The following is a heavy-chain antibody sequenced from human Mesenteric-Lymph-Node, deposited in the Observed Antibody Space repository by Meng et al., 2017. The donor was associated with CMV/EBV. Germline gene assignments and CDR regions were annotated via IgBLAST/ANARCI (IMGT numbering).Heavy chain of an antibody. Sequence: ESLKISCTVSGGSITGYYWSWIRQSPRKGLEWIGYIYFSGRTNYNPSLKSRVTISADTSKNQFSLKLSSVTAADTAVYYCARGQWLPGLFDYWGQGTLVTVSS. CDR2: IYFSGRT. D-gene: IGHD6-19*01. CDR1: GGSITGYY. J-gene: IGHJ4*02. CDR3: ARGQWLPGLFDY. V-gene: IGHV4-59*01.